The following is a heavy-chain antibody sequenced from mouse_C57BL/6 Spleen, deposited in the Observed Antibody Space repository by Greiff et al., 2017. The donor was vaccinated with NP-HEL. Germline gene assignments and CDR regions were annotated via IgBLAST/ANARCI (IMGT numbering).Heavy chain of an antibody. CDR2: IHPSDSDT. Sequence: VQLQQPGAELVKPGASVKVSCKASGYTFTSYWMHWVKQRPVQGLEWIGRIHPSDSDTNYNQKFKGKATLTVDKSSSTAYMQLSSLTSEDSAVYYCAIEGSSMMVTIRASYFDYWGQGTTLTVSS. V-gene: IGHV1-74*01. J-gene: IGHJ2*01. CDR3: AIEGSSMMVTIRASYFDY. CDR1: GYTFTSYW. D-gene: IGHD2-3*01.